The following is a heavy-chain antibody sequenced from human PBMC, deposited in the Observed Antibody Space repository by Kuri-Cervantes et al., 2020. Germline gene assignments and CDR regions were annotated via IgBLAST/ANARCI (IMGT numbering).Heavy chain of an antibody. CDR1: GFTVSNNY. J-gene: IGHJ3*02. CDR3: ARDMTTVTTDAFDI. CDR2: IYSGGST. V-gene: IGHV3-53*01. D-gene: IGHD4-17*01. Sequence: GGSLRLSCAASGFTVSNNYTSWIRQAPGKGLEWVSVIYSGGSTYYADSVKGRFTISRDNAKNSLYLQINSLRAEDTAVYYCARDMTTVTTDAFDIWGQGTMVTVSS.